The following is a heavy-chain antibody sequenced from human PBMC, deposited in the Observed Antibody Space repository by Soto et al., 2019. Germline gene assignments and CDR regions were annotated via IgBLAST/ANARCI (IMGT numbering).Heavy chain of an antibody. CDR1: GYAFTTYG. J-gene: IGHJ4*02. Sequence: QVHLVQSGAEVKKPGASVKVSCKGSGYAFTTYGITWVRQAPGQGLEWMGWISAHNGNTNYAQKLQGRVTVTRDTSTSTAYMELRSLRSDDTAVYYCARGRYGDYWGQGAPVTHSS. V-gene: IGHV1-18*01. D-gene: IGHD1-1*01. CDR3: ARGRYGDY. CDR2: ISAHNGNT.